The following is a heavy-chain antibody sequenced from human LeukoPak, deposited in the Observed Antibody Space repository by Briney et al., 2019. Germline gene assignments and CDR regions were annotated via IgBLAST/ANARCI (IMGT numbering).Heavy chain of an antibody. J-gene: IGHJ4*02. Sequence: PGGSLRLSCAASGFSFSSYSMNWVRQAPGKGLEWVSSTSSSSSYIYYADSVKGRFTISRDNAKNSLHLQMNSLRAEDTAVYYCARGRIAAALKGYYYFDYWGQGTLVTVSS. CDR1: GFSFSSYS. D-gene: IGHD6-13*01. CDR3: ARGRIAAALKGYYYFDY. V-gene: IGHV3-21*01. CDR2: TSSSSSYI.